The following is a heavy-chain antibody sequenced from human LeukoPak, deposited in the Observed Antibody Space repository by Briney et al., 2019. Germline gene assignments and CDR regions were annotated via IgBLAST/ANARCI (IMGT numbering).Heavy chain of an antibody. J-gene: IGHJ6*03. D-gene: IGHD4-17*01. CDR1: GYTFTGYY. CDR2: INPNSGGT. Sequence: ASVKVSCKASGYTFTGYYMHWVRQAPGQGLEWMGRINPNSGGTNYAQKFQGRVTMTRDTDISTAYMELSRLRSDDTAVYYCARASDYGDYYYMDVWGKGTTVTVSS. V-gene: IGHV1-2*06. CDR3: ARASDYGDYYYMDV.